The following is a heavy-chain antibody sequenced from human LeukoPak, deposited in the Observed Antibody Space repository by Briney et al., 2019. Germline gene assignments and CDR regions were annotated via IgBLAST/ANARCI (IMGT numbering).Heavy chain of an antibody. CDR1: GGSISSSNYY. Sequence: SETLSLTCLVSGGSISSSNYYWAWIRQPPGKGLEWIGSIYNSGSTYYNPSLKSRVTISVDTPKSQFSLKLTSVTAADTAVYFCARGGWYSINWGQGTLVTVSS. V-gene: IGHV4-39*07. CDR2: IYNSGST. J-gene: IGHJ4*02. CDR3: ARGGWYSIN. D-gene: IGHD6-19*01.